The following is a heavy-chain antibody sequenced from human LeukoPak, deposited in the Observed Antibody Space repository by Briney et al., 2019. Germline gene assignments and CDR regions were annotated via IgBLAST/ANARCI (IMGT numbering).Heavy chain of an antibody. Sequence: SETLSLTCTVSGGSISSSSYYWGWIRQPPGTGLEWIGSIYYSGSTYYNPSLKSRVTISVDTSKNQFSLKLSPVTAADTAVYYCARLEWAQGWYFDYWGQGTLVTVSS. J-gene: IGHJ4*02. D-gene: IGHD1-1*01. CDR2: IYYSGST. CDR3: ARLEWAQGWYFDY. V-gene: IGHV4-39*01. CDR1: GGSISSSSYY.